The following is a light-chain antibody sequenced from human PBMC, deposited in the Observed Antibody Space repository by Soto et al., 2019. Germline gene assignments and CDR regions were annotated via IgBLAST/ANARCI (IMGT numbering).Light chain of an antibody. J-gene: IGKJ1*01. CDR3: QQRSNWAAWT. CDR1: QNINTD. V-gene: IGKV1-5*01. CDR2: HAS. Sequence: DIQMTQSPSTLSASVGDRVTITCRASQNINTDLAWYQQKPGKVPNLLIYHASSLVTGVPSRFSGSGSGAEFTLTISSLQPEDFAVSYCQQRSNWAAWTFGQGTKLEIK.